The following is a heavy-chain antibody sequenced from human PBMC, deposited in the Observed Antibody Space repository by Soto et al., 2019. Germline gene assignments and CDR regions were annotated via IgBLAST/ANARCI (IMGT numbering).Heavy chain of an antibody. D-gene: IGHD3-3*01. Sequence: SETLSLTCTVSGGSISSSSYYWGWIRQPPGKGLEWIGSIYYSGSTYYNPSLKSRVTISVDTSKNQFSLKLSSVTAADTAAYYCARQRPNYDFWSGYSSPLDVWGQGTTVTVS. CDR2: IYYSGST. J-gene: IGHJ6*02. CDR3: ARQRPNYDFWSGYSSPLDV. CDR1: GGSISSSSYY. V-gene: IGHV4-39*01.